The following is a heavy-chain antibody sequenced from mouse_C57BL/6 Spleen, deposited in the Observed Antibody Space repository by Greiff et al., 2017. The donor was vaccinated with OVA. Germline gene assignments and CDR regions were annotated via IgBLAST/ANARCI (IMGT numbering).Heavy chain of an antibody. D-gene: IGHD2-4*01. V-gene: IGHV5-12*01. CDR1: GFTFSDYY. J-gene: IGHJ4*01. Sequence: EVKLVESGGGLVQPVGSLKLSCAASGFTFSDYYMYWVRQTPEKRLEWVAYISNGGGSTYYPDTVKGRFTISRDNAKNTLYLQMSRLKSEDTAMYYCAREGLRRDYAMDYWGQGTSVTVSS. CDR3: AREGLRRDYAMDY. CDR2: ISNGGGST.